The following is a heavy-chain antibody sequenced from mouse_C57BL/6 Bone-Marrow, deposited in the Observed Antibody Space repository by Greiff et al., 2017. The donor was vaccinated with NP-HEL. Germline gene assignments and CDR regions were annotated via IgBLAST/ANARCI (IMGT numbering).Heavy chain of an antibody. Sequence: EVKLVESGGGLVKPGGSLKLSCAASGFTFSSYAMSWVRQTPEKRLEWVATISDGGSYTYYPDNVKGRFTISRDNAKNNLYLQMSHLKSEDTAMYYCARDSVYYYGSSYWYFDVWGTGTTVTVSS. CDR2: ISDGGSYT. V-gene: IGHV5-4*01. J-gene: IGHJ1*03. CDR3: ARDSVYYYGSSYWYFDV. CDR1: GFTFSSYA. D-gene: IGHD1-1*01.